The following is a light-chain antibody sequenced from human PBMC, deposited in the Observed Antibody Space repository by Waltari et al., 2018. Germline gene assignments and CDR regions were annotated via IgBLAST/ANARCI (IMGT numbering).Light chain of an antibody. V-gene: IGKV1-39*01. J-gene: IGKJ1*01. CDR2: AAS. CDR1: QSISNY. Sequence: DIQMTQSPPSLSASVVDRVTITCRASQSISNYLNWYQQKPGKAPKLLIYAASSLQSGVPSRFSGSGSGTDFTLTISSLQPEDFATYYCQQSYSTFWTFGQGTKVEIK. CDR3: QQSYSTFWT.